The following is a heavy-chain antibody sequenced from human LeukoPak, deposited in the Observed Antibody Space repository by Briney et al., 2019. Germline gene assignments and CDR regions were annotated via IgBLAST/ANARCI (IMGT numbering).Heavy chain of an antibody. D-gene: IGHD5-12*01. V-gene: IGHV3-23*01. CDR3: AKDQGYSGYANDY. J-gene: IGHJ4*02. CDR1: GFTFSASA. Sequence: GGSLRLSCAASGFTFSASAMNWVRQAPGKGLEWVSGISGSSGSTYYADSVKGRFTISRDNFKNMLILQMTSLRTEDTAVYYCAKDQGYSGYANDYWGQGTLVTVSS. CDR2: ISGSSGST.